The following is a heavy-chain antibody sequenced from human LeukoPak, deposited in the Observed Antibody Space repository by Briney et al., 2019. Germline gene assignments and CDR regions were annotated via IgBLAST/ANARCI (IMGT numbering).Heavy chain of an antibody. CDR2: FDPEDGET. J-gene: IGHJ3*02. V-gene: IGHV1-24*01. Sequence: GASVKVSCKVSGYTLTELSMHWVRQAPGKWLEWMGGFDPEDGETIYAQKFQGRVTMTEDTSTDTAYMELSSLRSEDTAVYYCARDWRRRSGSWYANDLFDIGAKGTMATVS. CDR1: GYTLTELS. CDR3: ARDWRRRSGSWYANDLFD. D-gene: IGHD6-13*01.